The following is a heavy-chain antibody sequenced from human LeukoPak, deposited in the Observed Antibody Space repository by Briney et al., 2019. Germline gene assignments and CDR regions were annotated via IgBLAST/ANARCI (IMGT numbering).Heavy chain of an antibody. CDR1: GFTFSDYS. J-gene: IGHJ4*02. CDR2: ITSRSSFI. D-gene: IGHD3-9*01. V-gene: IGHV3-21*04. CDR3: ANLHYDILTGYIYYFDY. Sequence: PGGSLRLSCAASGFTFSDYSMNWVRQAPGKGLEWVSSITSRSSFIYYGDSVKGRFTMSRDNAKNSLYLQMNSPRAEDTAVYYCANLHYDILTGYIYYFDYWGQGTLVTVSS.